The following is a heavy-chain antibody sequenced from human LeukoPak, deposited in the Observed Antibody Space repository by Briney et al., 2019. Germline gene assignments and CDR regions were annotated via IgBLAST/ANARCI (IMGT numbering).Heavy chain of an antibody. CDR2: ISSGSSSI. CDR1: GFTFSSYE. J-gene: IGHJ4*02. Sequence: GGSLRLSCAASGFTFSSYEMNWVRQAPGKGLGGVSYISSGSSSIFYADSVKGRFTISRDNAKNSLYLQMNSLRVEDTAVYYCARWRFRESIFDNWGQGTLVTVSS. CDR3: ARWRFRESIFDN. D-gene: IGHD3-10*01. V-gene: IGHV3-48*03.